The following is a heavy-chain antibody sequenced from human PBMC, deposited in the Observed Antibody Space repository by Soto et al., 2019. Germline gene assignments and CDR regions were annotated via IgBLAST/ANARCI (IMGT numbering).Heavy chain of an antibody. CDR2: ISSSGSTI. Sequence: GGSLRLSCAASGFTFSSYEMNWVRQAPGKGLEWVSYISSSGSTIYYADSVKGRFTISRDNAKNSLYLQMNSLRAEDTAVYYCARETRIAAAGTSWFDPWGQGTLVTVSS. V-gene: IGHV3-48*03. CDR1: GFTFSSYE. CDR3: ARETRIAAAGTSWFDP. J-gene: IGHJ5*02. D-gene: IGHD6-13*01.